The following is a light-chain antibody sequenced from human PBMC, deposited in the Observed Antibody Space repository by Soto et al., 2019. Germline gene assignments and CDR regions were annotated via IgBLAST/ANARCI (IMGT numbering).Light chain of an antibody. CDR2: EVS. CDR1: SSDVGKYNY. V-gene: IGLV2-14*01. CDR3: LLYYSGGAHV. Sequence: QSALTQPASVSGSPGQSITISCTGTSSDVGKYNYVSWYQQHPAKAPKLMIFEVSNRPSGVSNRFSGSKSGNTASLTISGLQAEDEAEYYCLLYYSGGAHVFGGGTKVTVL. J-gene: IGLJ2*01.